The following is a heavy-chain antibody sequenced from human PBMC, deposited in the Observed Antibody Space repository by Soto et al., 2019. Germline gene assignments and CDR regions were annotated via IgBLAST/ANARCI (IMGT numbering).Heavy chain of an antibody. V-gene: IGHV4-39*01. J-gene: IGHJ4*02. D-gene: IGHD6-19*01. CDR3: ARRGLEGRIAVAGTIDD. Sequence: XESLTLSFADSGGSISSNGNDWGWIRQPPGKGLEWIGSIYYSGSTYYNPSLKSRVTISVDTSKNQFSLKLSSVNAADTAVYYCARRGLEGRIAVAGTIDDWGQGTLVTVSS. CDR2: IYYSGST. CDR1: GGSISSNGND.